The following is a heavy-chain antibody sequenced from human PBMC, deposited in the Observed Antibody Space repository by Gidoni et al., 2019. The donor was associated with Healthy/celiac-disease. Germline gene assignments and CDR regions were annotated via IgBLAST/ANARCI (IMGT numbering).Heavy chain of an antibody. Sequence: EVQLLESGGGLVQPGGSLRLSCAASGFPFSSYAMRWVRQAPGKGLEWVSAISGSGGSTYYADSVKGRFTISRDNSKNTLYLQMNSLRAEDTAVYYCAKDGEGFGAYYFDYWGQGTLVTVSS. CDR2: ISGSGGST. CDR1: GFPFSSYA. CDR3: AKDGEGFGAYYFDY. J-gene: IGHJ4*02. V-gene: IGHV3-23*01. D-gene: IGHD3-10*01.